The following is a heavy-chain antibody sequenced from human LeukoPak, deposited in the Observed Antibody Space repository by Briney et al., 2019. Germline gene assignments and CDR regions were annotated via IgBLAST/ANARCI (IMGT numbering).Heavy chain of an antibody. J-gene: IGHJ6*02. D-gene: IGHD6-19*01. CDR1: VFTLCIYS. CDR3: ARDRLEYCYGMDV. CDR2: ISSSSSYI. Sequence: PGVSLRLSCALSVFTLCIYSMIGVRRARGGGRVWVSSISSSSSYIYYADSMKGRFTISRDNAKNSLYLQMDSLRAEDTAVYYCARDRLEYCYGMDVWGQGATVTVSS. V-gene: IGHV3-21*01.